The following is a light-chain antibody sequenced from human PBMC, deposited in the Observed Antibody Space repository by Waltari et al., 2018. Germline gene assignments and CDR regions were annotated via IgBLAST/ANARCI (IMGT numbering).Light chain of an antibody. CDR2: KDN. CDR3: QSADGTGWV. CDR1: VMTKRC. Sequence: YGLTQPPSISLSPGQTARITCSGDVMTKRCGYWYQQKTGQAPQLLIYKDNKRPSGIPERFSGSNSGAMVTLTITEVQADDEADYYCQSADGTGWVFGGGTRLTVL. V-gene: IGLV3-25*03. J-gene: IGLJ3*02.